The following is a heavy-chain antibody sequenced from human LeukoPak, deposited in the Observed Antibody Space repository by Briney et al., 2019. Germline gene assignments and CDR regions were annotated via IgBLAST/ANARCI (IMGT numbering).Heavy chain of an antibody. CDR3: ASNHPTYCSSTSCYRSQYYYYYMDV. V-gene: IGHV1-2*02. CDR2: INPNSGGT. Sequence: ASVKVSCKAFGYIFTNFGITWVRQAPGQGLEWMGWINPNSGGTNYAQKFQGRVTMTRDTSISTAYMELSRLRSDDTAVYYCASNHPTYCSSTSCYRSQYYYYYMDVWGKGTTVTVSS. J-gene: IGHJ6*03. CDR1: GYIFTNFG. D-gene: IGHD2-2*02.